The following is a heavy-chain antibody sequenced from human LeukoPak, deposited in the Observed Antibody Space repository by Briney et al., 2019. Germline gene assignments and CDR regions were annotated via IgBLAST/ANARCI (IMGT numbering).Heavy chain of an antibody. CDR3: ARAVGYYDSSGYFGHAFDI. V-gene: IGHV3-30*04. Sequence: GGSLRLSCAASGFTFSSYAMHWVRQAPGKGLEWVAVISYDGSNKYYADSVKGRFTISRDNSKNTLYLQMNSLRAEDTAVYYCARAVGYYDSSGYFGHAFDIWGQGTMVTVSS. CDR2: ISYDGSNK. D-gene: IGHD3-22*01. CDR1: GFTFSSYA. J-gene: IGHJ3*02.